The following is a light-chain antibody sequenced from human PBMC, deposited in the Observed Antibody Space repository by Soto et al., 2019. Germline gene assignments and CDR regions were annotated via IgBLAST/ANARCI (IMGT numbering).Light chain of an antibody. CDR1: SSDVGGYNY. J-gene: IGLJ2*01. Sequence: QSALTQPPSASGSPGQSATISCTGTSSDVGGYNYVSWYQQHTGKAPKLMISEVSKRPSGVPDRFSGSKSGNTASLTVSGLQAEDEADYYCSSFAGNNNLVFGGGTKVTVL. CDR3: SSFAGNNNLV. V-gene: IGLV2-8*01. CDR2: EVS.